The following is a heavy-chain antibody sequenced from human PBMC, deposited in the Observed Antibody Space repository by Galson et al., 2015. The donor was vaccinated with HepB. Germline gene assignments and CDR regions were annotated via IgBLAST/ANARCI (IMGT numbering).Heavy chain of an antibody. D-gene: IGHD1-26*01. CDR3: ASQTLWSGSYHYGMDV. V-gene: IGHV3-48*02. J-gene: IGHJ6*02. Sequence: SLRLSCAASGFTFSSYSMNWVRQAPGKGLEWVSYISSSSSTIYYADSVKGRFTISRDNAKNSLYLQMNSLRDEDTAVYYCASQTLWSGSYHYGMDVWGQGTTVTVSS. CDR1: GFTFSSYS. CDR2: ISSSSSTI.